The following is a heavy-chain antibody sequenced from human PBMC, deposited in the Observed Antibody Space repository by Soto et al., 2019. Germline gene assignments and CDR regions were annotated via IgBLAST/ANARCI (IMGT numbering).Heavy chain of an antibody. CDR2: INPSGGST. CDR3: ARPGNSSGWYTPVVYFDY. J-gene: IGHJ4*02. V-gene: IGHV1-46*01. CDR1: GYTFTSYY. Sequence: ASVKVSCKASGYTFTSYYMHWVRQAPGQGLEWMGIINPSGGSTSYAQKFQGRVTMTRDTSTSTVYMELSSLRSEDTAVYYCARPGNSSGWYTPVVYFDYWGQGTLVTVSS. D-gene: IGHD6-19*01.